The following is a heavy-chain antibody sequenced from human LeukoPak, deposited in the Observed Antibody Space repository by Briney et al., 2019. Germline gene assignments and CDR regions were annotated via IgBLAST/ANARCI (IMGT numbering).Heavy chain of an antibody. V-gene: IGHV3-48*01. CDR1: GFTFSAYS. CDR3: AKDRPYFSGGSCRGGYYYYYMDV. CDR2: ISSGSDTI. J-gene: IGHJ6*03. D-gene: IGHD2-15*01. Sequence: GGSLRLSCAASGFTFSAYSMNWVRQAPGKGLEWVSYISSGSDTIYYADSVKGRFTISRDNSKNTLYLQVHSLRAEDTAVYYCAKDRPYFSGGSCRGGYYYYYMDVCGKGTTVTVSS.